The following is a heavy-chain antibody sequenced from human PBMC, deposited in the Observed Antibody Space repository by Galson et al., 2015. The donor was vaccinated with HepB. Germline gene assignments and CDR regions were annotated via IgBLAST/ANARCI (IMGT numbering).Heavy chain of an antibody. V-gene: IGHV3-30*04. Sequence: SLRLSCAASGFTFSSYAMHWVRQAPGKGLEWVAVISYDGSNKYYADSVKGRFTISRDNSKNTLYLQMNSLRAEDTAVYYCARDSRAYYYDSSGYIKWLLPDYWGQGTLVTVSS. CDR3: ARDSRAYYYDSSGYIKWLLPDY. D-gene: IGHD3-22*01. CDR1: GFTFSSYA. CDR2: ISYDGSNK. J-gene: IGHJ4*02.